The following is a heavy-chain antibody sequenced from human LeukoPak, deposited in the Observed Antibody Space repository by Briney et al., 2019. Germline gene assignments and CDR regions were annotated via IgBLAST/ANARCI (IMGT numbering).Heavy chain of an antibody. CDR2: ISGTGGST. CDR1: GFTFSNYG. J-gene: IGHJ4*02. D-gene: IGHD6-19*01. CDR3: AKVTGYSSGWYDY. V-gene: IGHV3-23*01. Sequence: GSLRLSCAASGFTFSNYGMSWVRQAPGKGLEWVSAISGTGGSTYYADSVKGRLTISRDNSKNTLYLQMNSLRAEDTAVYYCAKVTGYSSGWYDYWGQGTLVTVSS.